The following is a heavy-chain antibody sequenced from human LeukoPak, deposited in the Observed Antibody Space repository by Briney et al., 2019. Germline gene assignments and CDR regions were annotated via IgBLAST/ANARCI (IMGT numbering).Heavy chain of an antibody. D-gene: IGHD1-14*01. J-gene: IGHJ4*02. CDR3: ARRPESPITGFDF. CDR1: GYSVSSAYY. CDR2: IYPSGTT. Sequence: SETLSLTCAVSGYSVSSAYYWAWIRQPPGAGLEWIGSIYPSGTTYYKSSLRSRLIISIDASKNQFSLRLSSVTAADTAMYYCARRPESPITGFDFWGQGALAAVSS. V-gene: IGHV4-38-2*01.